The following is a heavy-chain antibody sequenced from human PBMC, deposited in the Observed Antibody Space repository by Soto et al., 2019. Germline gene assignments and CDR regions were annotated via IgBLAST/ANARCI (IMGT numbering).Heavy chain of an antibody. D-gene: IGHD1-26*01. CDR3: ARRGGVDY. J-gene: IGHJ4*02. Sequence: QVHLQQWGAGLLKASETLSLTCAVYGGSFTGYYWTWIRQPPGKGLEWIGEINHSGSTNYNPSLKSRVTISIDTSKNQFSLKLTSVTAADTAVYYCARRGGVDYWGQGALVTVSS. CDR1: GGSFTGYY. V-gene: IGHV4-34*01. CDR2: INHSGST.